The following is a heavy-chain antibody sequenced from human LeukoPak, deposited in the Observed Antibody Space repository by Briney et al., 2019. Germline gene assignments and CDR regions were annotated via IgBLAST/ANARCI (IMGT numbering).Heavy chain of an antibody. CDR1: RFTFSIHG. D-gene: IGHD3-9*01. V-gene: IGHV3-30*03. Sequence: SGRSLRLSCAASRFTFSIHGMYWVRQAPGKGLGWVAFISHDESNRSYANSVRDRFTISRDNSNNPLYLPMNSLTAEDTAVYYCGGTYDILREYYFDYSGQGTLVTVSS. CDR2: ISHDESNR. J-gene: IGHJ4*02. CDR3: GGTYDILREYYFDY.